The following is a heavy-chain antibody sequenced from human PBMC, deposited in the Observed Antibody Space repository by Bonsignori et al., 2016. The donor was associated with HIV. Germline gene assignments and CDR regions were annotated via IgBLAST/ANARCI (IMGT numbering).Heavy chain of an antibody. J-gene: IGHJ4*02. V-gene: IGHV4-38-2*01. CDR2: IFESGST. D-gene: IGHD3-22*01. Sequence: WIRQPPGKGLEWIGTIFESGSTFYSPSLKSRVTISVDMSKNQFSLRLRSVTAADTAVYYCARHVLYDSSGMPCYFDYWGQGARVTVSS. CDR3: ARHVLYDSSGMPCYFDY.